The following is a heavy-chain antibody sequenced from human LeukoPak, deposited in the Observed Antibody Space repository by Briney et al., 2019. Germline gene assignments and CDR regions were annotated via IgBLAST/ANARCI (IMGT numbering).Heavy chain of an antibody. Sequence: GGSLRLSCAASGFTFSSYSMNWVRQAPGKGLEWVSYISSSSSTIYYADSVKGRFTISRDNAKNSLYLQMNSLRAEDTAVYYCARASSYCTNGVCSAGRHFDYWGQGTLVTVSS. CDR3: ARASSYCTNGVCSAGRHFDY. CDR1: GFTFSSYS. CDR2: ISSSSSTI. J-gene: IGHJ4*02. D-gene: IGHD2-8*01. V-gene: IGHV3-48*01.